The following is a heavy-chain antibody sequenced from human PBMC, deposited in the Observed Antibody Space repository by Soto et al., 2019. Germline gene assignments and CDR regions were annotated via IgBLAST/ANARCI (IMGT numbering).Heavy chain of an antibody. Sequence: QVQLVQSGAEVKKPGSSVKVSCKASGGTFSSYTISWVRQAPGQGLEWMGRIIPILGIANYAQKFQGRVTITADKSTSTAYIELSSLRSEDTAVYYWARGVGYYDILTGYLSQTNWFAPWGQGTLVTVSS. CDR1: GGTFSSYT. CDR3: ARGVGYYDILTGYLSQTNWFAP. CDR2: IIPILGIA. J-gene: IGHJ5*02. D-gene: IGHD3-9*01. V-gene: IGHV1-69*02.